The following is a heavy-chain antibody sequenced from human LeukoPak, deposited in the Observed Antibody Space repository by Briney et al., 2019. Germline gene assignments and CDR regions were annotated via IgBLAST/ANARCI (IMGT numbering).Heavy chain of an antibody. CDR1: GFTFSNYG. D-gene: IGHD3-9*01. CDR3: AKDEASYYDILTGYWAY. V-gene: IGHV3-30*02. J-gene: IGHJ4*02. Sequence: GGSLRLSCAASGFTFSNYGMHWVRQAPGKGLEWVALGRFTISRDNSKNTLYLQMNSLRAEDTAVYYCAKDEASYYDILTGYWAYWGQGTLVTVSS.